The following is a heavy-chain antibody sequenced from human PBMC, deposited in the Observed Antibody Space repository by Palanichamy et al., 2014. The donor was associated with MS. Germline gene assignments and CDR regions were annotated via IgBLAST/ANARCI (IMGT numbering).Heavy chain of an antibody. V-gene: IGHV4-34*02. CDR3: ARAPYRERGVISLGVWFDP. CDR2: TNHGGYT. D-gene: IGHD3-10*01. CDR1: GGSSSTYF. Sequence: QVHLQQWDAGLLKPSETLSLTCAVYGGSSSTYFWYWIRQPPGKGLEWIGETNHGGYTHYNPTLKSRVTLSADASKNQFSLRMTSVTAADTAVYYCARAPYRERGVISLGVWFDPWGPGTLVTVSS. J-gene: IGHJ5*02.